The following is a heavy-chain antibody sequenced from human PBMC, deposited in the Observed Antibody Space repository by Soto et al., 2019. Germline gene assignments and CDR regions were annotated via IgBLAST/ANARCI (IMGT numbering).Heavy chain of an antibody. D-gene: IGHD3-3*01. CDR1: GYTFTSYD. J-gene: IGHJ6*02. V-gene: IGHV1-8*01. CDR2: MNPNTGNS. CDR3: ARAVTIFGVVKYYYYYYGMDV. Sequence: QVQLVQSGAEVRKPGASVKVSCEASGYTFTSYDIYWVRQATGQGLEWMGWMNPNTGNSGYAQKFQGRVTMTSDTSISTAHMELSSLRSEDTAVYYCARAVTIFGVVKYYYYYYGMDVWGQGTTVTVSS.